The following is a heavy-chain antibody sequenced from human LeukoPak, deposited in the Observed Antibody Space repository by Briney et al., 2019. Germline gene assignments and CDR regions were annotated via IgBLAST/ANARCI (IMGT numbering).Heavy chain of an antibody. V-gene: IGHV4-59*12. J-gene: IGHJ4*02. CDR3: ARDNFQSPFDY. CDR1: GGSISSYY. CDR2: IYYSGST. D-gene: IGHD3-3*01. Sequence: SETLSLTCTVSGGSISSYYWSWIRQPPGKGLEWIGYIYYSGSTNYNPSLKSRVTISVDTSKNQFSLKLSSVTAADTAVYYCARDNFQSPFDYWGQGTLVTVSS.